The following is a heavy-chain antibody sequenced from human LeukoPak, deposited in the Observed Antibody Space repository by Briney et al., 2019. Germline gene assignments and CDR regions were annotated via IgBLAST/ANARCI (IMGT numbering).Heavy chain of an antibody. J-gene: IGHJ5*02. V-gene: IGHV3-30*07. CDR3: AKMYYDILAGDNWFDP. CDR1: GFTFSSYA. Sequence: PGGSLRLSCAAFGFTFSSYAMHWVRQAPGKGLEWVAVISYDGSNKYYADSVKGRFTISRDNSKNTLYLQMNSLRAEDTAVYYCAKMYYDILAGDNWFDPWGQGTLVTVSS. D-gene: IGHD3-9*01. CDR2: ISYDGSNK.